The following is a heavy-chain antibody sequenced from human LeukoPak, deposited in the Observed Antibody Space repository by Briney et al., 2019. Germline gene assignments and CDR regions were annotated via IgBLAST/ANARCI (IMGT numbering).Heavy chain of an antibody. CDR3: ARQLSEWLLYGNWFDP. CDR1: GGSISSGSYY. J-gene: IGHJ5*02. V-gene: IGHV4-39*01. Sequence: SETLSLTCIVSGGSISSGSYYWSWLRQPPGKGLEWIGSIYHSGSTYKNPSLKSRVTISLDTSKNQFSLKLSSVTAADTAVYYCARQLSEWLLYGNWFDPWGQGTLVTVSS. D-gene: IGHD3-3*01. CDR2: IYHSGST.